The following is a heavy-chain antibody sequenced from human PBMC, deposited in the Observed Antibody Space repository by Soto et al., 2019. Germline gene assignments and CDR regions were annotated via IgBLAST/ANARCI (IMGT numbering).Heavy chain of an antibody. CDR1: GASVTSNTYY. J-gene: IGHJ3*01. CDR2: IHHDGKT. V-gene: IGHV4-39*01. D-gene: IGHD4-4*01. Sequence: QLQLQESGPGLVRPSETLSLTCTVSGASVTSNTYYWAWIRQPPGKGLEWVGSIHHDGKTYYHPSLKSRVTISIDPSTNQFSLRLSSMTAADTALFYCATPRDYNKYLGAFGVWGQGTMVTVAS. CDR3: ATPRDYNKYLGAFGV.